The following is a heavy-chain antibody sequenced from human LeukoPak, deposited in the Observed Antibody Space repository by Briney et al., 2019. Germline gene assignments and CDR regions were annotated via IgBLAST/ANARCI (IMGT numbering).Heavy chain of an antibody. CDR3: ARDPNGDYIGAFEF. Sequence: GGSLRLSCAASGFTFSNYAVMWVRQAPGQGLEWVSAITSAGAPRYADSVKGRFTISRVNSKNTLYLQMNSLRAEDTAQYFCARDPNGDYIGAFEFWGQGTGVTVSS. V-gene: IGHV3-23*01. CDR2: ITSAGAP. J-gene: IGHJ3*01. CDR1: GFTFSNYA. D-gene: IGHD4-17*01.